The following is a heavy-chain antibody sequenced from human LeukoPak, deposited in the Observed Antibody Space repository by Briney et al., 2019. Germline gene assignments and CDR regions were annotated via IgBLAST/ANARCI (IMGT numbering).Heavy chain of an antibody. CDR1: GFTFSSYG. CDR2: IGPSGNII. J-gene: IGHJ4*02. D-gene: IGHD1-14*01. V-gene: IGHV3-48*04. Sequence: GGSLRLSCAASGFTFSSYGMSWVRQPPGKGLESISYIGPSGNIINYADSVKGRFTISRDNAKKSLYLQINSLRAEDTAVYYCSRDPRILDYWGQGTLVTVSS. CDR3: SRDPRILDY.